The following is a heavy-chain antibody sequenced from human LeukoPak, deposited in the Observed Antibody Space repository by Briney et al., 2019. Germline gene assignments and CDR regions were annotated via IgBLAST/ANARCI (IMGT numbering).Heavy chain of an antibody. J-gene: IGHJ4*02. CDR2: ISAYNDDT. CDR1: GYTFTSYG. CDR3: ARDRGPYCGGDCPSGDY. V-gene: IGHV1-18*01. D-gene: IGHD2-21*02. Sequence: GASVKVSCKASGYTFTSYGITWVRQAPGQGLEWMGWISAYNDDTNYAQKVQGRVTMTTDTYSSTAYMELRSLRSDDTAVYYCARDRGPYCGGDCPSGDYWGQGTLVTVSS.